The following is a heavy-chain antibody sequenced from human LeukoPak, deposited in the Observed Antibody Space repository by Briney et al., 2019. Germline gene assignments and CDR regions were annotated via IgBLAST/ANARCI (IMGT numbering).Heavy chain of an antibody. CDR3: ARDLASWSMGYFDR. CDR2: IHTSGST. V-gene: IGHV4-61*02. Sequence: SETQSLTCTVSGGSISSGSSYWSWIRQPAGKGLEWIGRIHTSGSTNYNPSLKSRVTISVDTSKNQFSLKLSSVTAADTTVYYCARDLASWSMGYFDRWGQGTLVTVSS. CDR1: GGSISSGSSY. J-gene: IGHJ4*02.